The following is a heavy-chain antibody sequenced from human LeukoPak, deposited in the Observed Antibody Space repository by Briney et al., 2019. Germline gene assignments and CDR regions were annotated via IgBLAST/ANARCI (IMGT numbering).Heavy chain of an antibody. CDR2: FDPEDGKT. CDR3: ATDLLRHSYGPYFDY. D-gene: IGHD5-18*01. V-gene: IGHV1-24*01. Sequence: GASVKVSCQVSGYSLTELSIHWVRQAPGKGLEWMGGFDPEDGKTIYAQKIQGRVTMTEDTSTDTAYMELSSLRSEDTAIYYCATDLLRHSYGPYFDYWGQGTLVTVSS. J-gene: IGHJ4*02. CDR1: GYSLTELS.